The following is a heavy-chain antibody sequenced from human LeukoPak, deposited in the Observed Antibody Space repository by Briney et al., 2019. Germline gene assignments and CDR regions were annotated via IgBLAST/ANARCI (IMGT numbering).Heavy chain of an antibody. Sequence: GGSLRLSCAASGFTFSSYAMSWVRQAPGKGLEWVSAISGSGGSTYYADSVDGRFIISRDNSKNTLYLQMNSLRAEDTAVYYCAKVGGLRYFDWLLFRSYYFDYWGQGTLVTVSS. D-gene: IGHD3-9*01. CDR3: AKVGGLRYFDWLLFRSYYFDY. CDR1: GFTFSSYA. V-gene: IGHV3-23*01. CDR2: ISGSGGST. J-gene: IGHJ4*02.